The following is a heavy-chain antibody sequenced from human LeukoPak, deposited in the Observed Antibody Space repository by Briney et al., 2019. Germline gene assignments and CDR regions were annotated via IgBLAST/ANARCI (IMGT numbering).Heavy chain of an antibody. CDR1: GASISRGGYC. D-gene: IGHD1-7*01. Sequence: SQTLSLTCTVSGASISRGGYCWGRVRQHPGKGLEWIGYIYYSGSTYYNPSVKSRVTISVDTSKNQFSLKLSSVTAADTAVYYCARAPTGTLAFDIWGQGTMVTVSS. CDR2: IYYSGST. J-gene: IGHJ3*02. V-gene: IGHV4-31*03. CDR3: ARAPTGTLAFDI.